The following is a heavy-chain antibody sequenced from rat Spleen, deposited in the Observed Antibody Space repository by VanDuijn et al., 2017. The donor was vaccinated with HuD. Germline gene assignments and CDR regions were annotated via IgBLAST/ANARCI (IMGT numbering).Heavy chain of an antibody. D-gene: IGHD5-1*01. J-gene: IGHJ2*01. CDR2: ISYGDSSGHSST. Sequence: EVKLVESGGGLVQPGRSLKLSCAASGFNFNDYWMGWVRQAPTKGLEWVATISYGDSSGHSSTYYRDSVKGRFTISRDNAKSTLSLQMDSLRSEDTATYYCAKVLAGSFAYWGQGVMVTVSS. V-gene: IGHV5-29*01. CDR3: AKVLAGSFAY. CDR1: GFNFNDYW.